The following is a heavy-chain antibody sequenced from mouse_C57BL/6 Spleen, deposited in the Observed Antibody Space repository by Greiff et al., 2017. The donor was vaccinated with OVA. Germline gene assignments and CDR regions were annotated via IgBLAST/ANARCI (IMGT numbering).Heavy chain of an antibody. V-gene: IGHV1-64*01. D-gene: IGHD1-1*02. J-gene: IGHJ4*01. Sequence: VQLQESGAELVKPGASVKLSCKASGYTFTSYWMHWVKQRPGQGLEWIGMIHPNSGSTNYNEKFKSKATLTVDKSSSTAYMQLSSLTSEDSAVDYLASPYGYHAMDYWGQGTSVTVSS. CDR3: ASPYGYHAMDY. CDR2: IHPNSGST. CDR1: GYTFTSYW.